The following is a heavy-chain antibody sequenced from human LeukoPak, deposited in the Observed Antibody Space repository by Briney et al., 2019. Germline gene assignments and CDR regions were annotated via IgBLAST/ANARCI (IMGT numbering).Heavy chain of an antibody. Sequence: VASVKVSCKVSGYTLTELSMHWVRQALGKGLEWMGGFDPEDGETIYAQKFQGRVTMTEDTSTDTAYMELSSLRSEDTAVYYCVTTLTLAGNFDYWGQGTLVTVSS. CDR2: FDPEDGET. CDR1: GYTLTELS. D-gene: IGHD6-19*01. V-gene: IGHV1-24*01. J-gene: IGHJ4*02. CDR3: VTTLTLAGNFDY.